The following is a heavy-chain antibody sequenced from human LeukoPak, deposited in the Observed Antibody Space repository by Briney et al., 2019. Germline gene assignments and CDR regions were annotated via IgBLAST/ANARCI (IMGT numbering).Heavy chain of an antibody. V-gene: IGHV3-74*01. Sequence: GGSLRLSCAASGFTFSSYWMHCVRQAPGKGLVWVSCISSGGSEARYADSVKGRFTISRDNARNTLYLQMNSLTAEDTAVYYCATCSGGRCYSKGFDYWGQGTLVTVSS. CDR1: GFTFSSYW. J-gene: IGHJ4*02. CDR2: ISSGGSEA. CDR3: ATCSGGRCYSKGFDY. D-gene: IGHD2-15*01.